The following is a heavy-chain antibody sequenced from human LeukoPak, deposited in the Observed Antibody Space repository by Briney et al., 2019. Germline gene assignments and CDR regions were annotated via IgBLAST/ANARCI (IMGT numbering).Heavy chain of an antibody. V-gene: IGHV1-18*01. CDR1: GYTFTSYG. D-gene: IGHD2-2*02. J-gene: IGHJ4*02. CDR3: AKSSLVYCSRTSCYSDLPVDY. CDR2: ISAYNGNT. Sequence: GASVKVSCKASGYTFTSYGISWVRQAPGQGLEWMGWISAYNGNTNYAQKLQGRVTMTTDTSTSTAYMELRSLRSDDTAVYYCAKSSLVYCSRTSCYSDLPVDYWGQGTLVTVSS.